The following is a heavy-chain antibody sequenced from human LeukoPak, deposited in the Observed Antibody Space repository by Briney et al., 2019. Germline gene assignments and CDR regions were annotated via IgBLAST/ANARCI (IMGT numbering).Heavy chain of an antibody. J-gene: IGHJ4*02. D-gene: IGHD3-3*01. CDR3: AKGPYDFWSGYPPLAYYFDY. V-gene: IGHV3-20*04. CDR2: INWNGGST. CDR1: GFTFDDYG. Sequence: PGGSLRLSCAASGFTFDDYGMSWVRQTPGKGLEWVSGINWNGGSTGYADSVKGRFTISRDNSKNSLYLQMNSLRTEDTALYYCAKGPYDFWSGYPPLAYYFDYWGQGTLVTVSS.